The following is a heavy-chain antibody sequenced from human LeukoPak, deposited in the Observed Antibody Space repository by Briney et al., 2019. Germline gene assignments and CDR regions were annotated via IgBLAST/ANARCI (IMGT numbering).Heavy chain of an antibody. D-gene: IGHD3-22*01. V-gene: IGHV3-23*01. CDR1: GFTFDTYA. J-gene: IGHJ4*02. CDR2: ISGSGGST. CDR3: AKDRGRYYDSSGYYWGYYFDS. Sequence: GGSLRLSCAASGFTFDTYAVNWVRQAPGRGLEWVSTISGSGGSTYYADSVKGRFTISRDNSKNTLYLQMSSLRAEDTAVYYCAKDRGRYYDSSGYYWGYYFDSWGQGILVTVST.